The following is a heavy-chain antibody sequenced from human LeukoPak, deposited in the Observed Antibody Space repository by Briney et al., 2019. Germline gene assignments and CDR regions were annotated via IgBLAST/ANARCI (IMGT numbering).Heavy chain of an antibody. CDR1: GFTFSSYS. J-gene: IGHJ2*01. Sequence: GSLRLSCAASGFTFSSYSMNWVRQAPGKGLEWVSSISSSSSYIYYADSVKGRFTISRDNAKNSLYLQMNSLRAEDTAVYYCARHYGDYGHFDLWGRGTLVTVSS. V-gene: IGHV3-21*01. D-gene: IGHD4-17*01. CDR3: ARHYGDYGHFDL. CDR2: ISSSSSYI.